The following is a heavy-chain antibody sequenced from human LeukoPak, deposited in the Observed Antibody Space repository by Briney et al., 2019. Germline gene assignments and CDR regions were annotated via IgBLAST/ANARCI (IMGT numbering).Heavy chain of an antibody. J-gene: IGHJ4*01. CDR2: ISRSGDT. CDR3: AKGXYXXGXXXXXDY. Sequence: GGSLRLSCAASGFTFDSYGMFWVRQTPGKGLQWVSAISRSGDTYYADSVKGRFTISRDNSKSILFLQMNSLRAEDTALYYCAKGXYXXGXXXXXDYXXXGTLVTVS. V-gene: IGHV3-23*01. CDR1: GFTFDSYG.